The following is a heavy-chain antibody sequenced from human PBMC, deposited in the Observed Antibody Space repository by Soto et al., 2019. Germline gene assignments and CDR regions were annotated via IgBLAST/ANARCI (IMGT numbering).Heavy chain of an antibody. Sequence: ASVKVSCKASGYTFTGYYVHWVRQAPGQGLEWMGWINPNSGDTYLAQRFQGRVTMNRDTSIGTAYMELRGLTSDDTAEYYCAKGGAIVAAGTRVYLYNAMDVWAQGTTVTVSS. V-gene: IGHV1-2*02. J-gene: IGHJ6*02. D-gene: IGHD1-26*01. CDR1: GYTFTGYY. CDR2: INPNSGDT. CDR3: AKGGAIVAAGTRVYLYNAMDV.